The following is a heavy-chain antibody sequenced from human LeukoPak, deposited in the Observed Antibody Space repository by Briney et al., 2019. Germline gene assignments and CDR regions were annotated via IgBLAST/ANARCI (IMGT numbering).Heavy chain of an antibody. CDR2: ISWNSGSI. J-gene: IGHJ5*01. CDR1: GFTFDDYA. V-gene: IGHV3-9*01. Sequence: GGSLRLSCAASGFTFDDYAMHWVRQAPGKGLEWVPGISWNSGSIGYADSVKGRFTISRDNAKNSLYLQMNSLRAEDTALYYCAKDGFESWGQGTLVTVSS. CDR3: AKDGFES.